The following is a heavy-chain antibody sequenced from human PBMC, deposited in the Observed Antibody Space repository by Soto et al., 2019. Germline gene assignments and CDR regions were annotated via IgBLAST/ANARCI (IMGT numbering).Heavy chain of an antibody. Sequence: QVQLVESGGGVVQAGRSLRLSCAASGFTFSNYAMHWVRQAPGKGLELVAIISYDESKKYYAESVRGRFTISRDNSKNTLYLQMNNLRDEDTAVYYCARDLSRGIHRGYLDYWGQGTLVAVSS. CDR3: ARDLSRGIHRGYLDY. CDR1: GFTFSNYA. J-gene: IGHJ4*02. D-gene: IGHD3-10*01. V-gene: IGHV3-30-3*01. CDR2: ISYDESKK.